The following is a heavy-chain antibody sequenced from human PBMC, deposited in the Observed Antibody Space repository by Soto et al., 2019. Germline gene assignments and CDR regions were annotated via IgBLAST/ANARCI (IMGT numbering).Heavy chain of an antibody. Sequence: LRLSCVASGFMFRSYAMSWVRQAPGKGLEWVSAISGSGGSTYYADSVKGRFTISRDNSKNTLYLQMNSLRAEDTAVYYCAKVHVWGSYRYPFDYWGQGTLVTVSS. D-gene: IGHD3-16*02. CDR3: AKVHVWGSYRYPFDY. V-gene: IGHV3-23*01. J-gene: IGHJ4*02. CDR1: GFMFRSYA. CDR2: ISGSGGST.